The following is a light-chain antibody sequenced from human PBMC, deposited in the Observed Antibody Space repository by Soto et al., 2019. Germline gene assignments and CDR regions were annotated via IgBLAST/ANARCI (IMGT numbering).Light chain of an antibody. Sequence: QSALTQPPSASGSPGQSVTISCTGTSNDVGRFNAVAWYQQHPGKAPKLMIYEVTKRPSGVPDRFSGSKSGNTASLTVSGLQAEDEADYYCTSYTTRLGYVFGTGTKLTVL. CDR3: TSYTTRLGYV. J-gene: IGLJ1*01. CDR2: EVT. CDR1: SNDVGRFNA. V-gene: IGLV2-8*01.